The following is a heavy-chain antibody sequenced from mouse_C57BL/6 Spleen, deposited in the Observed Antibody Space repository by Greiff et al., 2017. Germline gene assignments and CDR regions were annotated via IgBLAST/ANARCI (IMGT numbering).Heavy chain of an antibody. CDR1: GYSITSGYF. CDR3: ARDNYSLDVDY. V-gene: IGHV3-6*01. Sequence: EVQLEESGPGLVKPSQSLSLSCSVSGYSITSGYFWYWIRQFPGNKLEWMGYISYDGSNNYNPSLKNRISITRDTSKNQFFLKLNSMTTEDTATYYCARDNYSLDVDYWGQGTTLTVSS. D-gene: IGHD2-12*01. J-gene: IGHJ2*01. CDR2: ISYDGSN.